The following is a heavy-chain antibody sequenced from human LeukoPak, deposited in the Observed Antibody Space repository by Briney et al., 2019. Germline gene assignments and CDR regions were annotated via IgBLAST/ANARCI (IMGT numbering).Heavy chain of an antibody. Sequence: SVKVSCKASGGTFSSYAISWVRQAPGQGLEWMGGIIPIFGTANYAQKFQGRVTITADKSTSTAYMELSSLRSEDTAVYYCAVVSNYYDSSGYYSGVDYWGQGTLVTVSS. J-gene: IGHJ4*02. CDR2: IIPIFGTA. V-gene: IGHV1-69*06. D-gene: IGHD3-22*01. CDR3: AVVSNYYDSSGYYSGVDY. CDR1: GGTFSSYA.